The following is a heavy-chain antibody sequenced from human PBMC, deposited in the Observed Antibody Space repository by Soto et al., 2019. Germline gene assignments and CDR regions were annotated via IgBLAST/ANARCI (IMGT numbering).Heavy chain of an antibody. CDR3: ARDLGRTAAGYYYYDAMDV. Sequence: GASVKVSCKASGYTFTTYAMHWVRQAPGQRLELMGWINTGNGNTKYSQKFQGRVTITRDTSATSASTVYMEVSSLRSEDTGVYYCARDLGRTAAGYYYYDAMDVWGQGTTVTVSS. CDR1: GYTFTTYA. D-gene: IGHD2-2*01. J-gene: IGHJ6*02. CDR2: INTGNGNT. V-gene: IGHV1-3*04.